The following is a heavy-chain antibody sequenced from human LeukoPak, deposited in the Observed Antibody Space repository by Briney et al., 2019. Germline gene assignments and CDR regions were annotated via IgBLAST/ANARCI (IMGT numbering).Heavy chain of an antibody. CDR2: IYYSGST. CDR1: GGSISSYY. Sequence: SETLSLTCTVSGGSISSYYWSWIRQPPGKGLEWIGYIYYSGSTNYNPSLKSRVTISVDTSKNQFSLKLSSVTAADTAVYYCARENYCYYYGMDVWGQGTTVTVSS. CDR3: ARENYCYYYGMDV. V-gene: IGHV4-59*01. J-gene: IGHJ6*02.